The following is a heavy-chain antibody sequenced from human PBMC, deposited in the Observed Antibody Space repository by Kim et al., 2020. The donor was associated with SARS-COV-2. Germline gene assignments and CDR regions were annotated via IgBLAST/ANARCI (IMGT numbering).Heavy chain of an antibody. D-gene: IGHD3-3*01. CDR3: ARGSTRDFWSGTWFDP. Sequence: SVKVSCKASGGTFSYFAVYWVRQVPGQGLEWMGGIVPPFGTTAYAQKFRGRVTITADESMSAAYMEVSGLRSDDTAVYYCARGSTRDFWSGTWFDPWGQGTLVTVSS. J-gene: IGHJ5*02. CDR2: IVPPFGTT. V-gene: IGHV1-69*13. CDR1: GGTFSYFA.